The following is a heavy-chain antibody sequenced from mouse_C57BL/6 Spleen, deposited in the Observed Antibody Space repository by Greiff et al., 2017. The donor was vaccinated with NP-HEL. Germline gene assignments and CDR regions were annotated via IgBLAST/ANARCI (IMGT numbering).Heavy chain of an antibody. CDR3: AGTGTGSFAD. CDR2: IDPSDSYT. J-gene: IGHJ3*01. CDR1: GYTFTSYW. Sequence: QVQLQQPGAELVMPGASVKLSCKASGYTFTSYWMHWVKQRPGQGLEWIGEIDPSDSYTNYNQKFKGKSTLTVDKSSSTAYMQLSSLTSEDSAVYYCAGTGTGSFADWGQGTLVTVSA. V-gene: IGHV1-69*01. D-gene: IGHD4-1*01.